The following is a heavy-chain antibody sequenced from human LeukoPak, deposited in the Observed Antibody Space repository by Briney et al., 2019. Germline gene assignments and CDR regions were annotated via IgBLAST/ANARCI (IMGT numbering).Heavy chain of an antibody. CDR2: ISADGTEK. V-gene: IGHV3-30-3*01. CDR1: GFTFSSYA. Sequence: GGSLRLSCVASGFTFSSYALHWLRQAPGKGLEWVAVISADGTEKYYADSAKGRFTMSRDNSKNTLYLQMNSLRTEDTAVYYCARDAPYSGGCCAFDIWGQGTMVTVSS. CDR3: ARDAPYSGGCCAFDI. J-gene: IGHJ3*02. D-gene: IGHD6-19*01.